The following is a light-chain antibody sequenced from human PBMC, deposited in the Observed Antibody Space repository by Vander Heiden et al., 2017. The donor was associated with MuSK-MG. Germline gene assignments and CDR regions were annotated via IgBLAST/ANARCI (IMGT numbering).Light chain of an antibody. CDR1: QSVNSNY. V-gene: IGKV3-20*01. CDR3: QQYGESPYT. J-gene: IGKJ2*01. Sequence: EIVLTQSPGTLSLSPGERATLSCRASQSVNSNYLAWYQQKPGQAPRLLIYSTSKRATGIPDMVSGSGSGTDFTLTISRLEAEDFAVYYCQQYGESPYTFGQGTRLEIK. CDR2: STS.